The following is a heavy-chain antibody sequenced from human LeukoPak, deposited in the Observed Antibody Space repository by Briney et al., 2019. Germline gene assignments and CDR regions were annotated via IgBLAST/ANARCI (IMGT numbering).Heavy chain of an antibody. J-gene: IGHJ4*02. CDR3: ATDLIVVVITTPYYFDY. D-gene: IGHD3-22*01. CDR2: ISGSGGST. CDR1: GFTFSSYA. Sequence: GGSLRLSCAASGFTFSSYAMSWVRQAPGKGLEWVSAISGSGGSTYYADSVKGRFTISRDNSKNTLYLQMNSLRAEDTAVYYRATDLIVVVITTPYYFDYWGQGTLVTVSS. V-gene: IGHV3-23*01.